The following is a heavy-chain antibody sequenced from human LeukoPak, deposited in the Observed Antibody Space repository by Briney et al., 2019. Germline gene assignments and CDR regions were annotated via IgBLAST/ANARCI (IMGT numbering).Heavy chain of an antibody. CDR3: AREYDYGDPGIDY. Sequence: GGSLRLSCAASGFTFRCYWMSWVRQAPGKGLEWVANINQDGSEKNYVDSVKGRFTIFRDNPKNSLYLEMDSLRVEDTAVYYCAREYDYGDPGIDYWGEGALVTVSS. V-gene: IGHV3-7*01. CDR2: INQDGSEK. CDR1: GFTFRCYW. D-gene: IGHD4-17*01. J-gene: IGHJ4*02.